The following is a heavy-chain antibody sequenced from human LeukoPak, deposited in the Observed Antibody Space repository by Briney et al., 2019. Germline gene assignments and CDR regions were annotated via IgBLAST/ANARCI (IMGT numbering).Heavy chain of an antibody. J-gene: IGHJ5*02. D-gene: IGHD3-3*01. V-gene: IGHV3-7*01. CDR3: ARARGFLEWQDNWFDP. CDR1: GFTFSSYW. CDR2: IKQDGREK. Sequence: GGSLRLSCAASGFTFSSYWMSWVRQAPGKGLEGVANIKQDGREKYYVDSVKGRFTISRDNAKNSLYLKMNRLRAEDTAVYYCARARGFLEWQDNWFDPWGQGTLVTVSS.